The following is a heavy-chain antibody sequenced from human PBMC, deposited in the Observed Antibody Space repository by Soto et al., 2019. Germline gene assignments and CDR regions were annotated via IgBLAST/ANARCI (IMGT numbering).Heavy chain of an antibody. V-gene: IGHV4-61*01. CDR3: ARQSFSARLDY. D-gene: IGHD6-25*01. CDR2: VYNSGST. CDR1: GGSVSSGSYY. J-gene: IGHJ4*02. Sequence: SETLSLTCTVSGGSVSSGSYYWSWIRQPPGKGLEWIGYVYNSGSTNYNPSLKSRVTISVDTSKNQFSLKLSSVTASVTLVYYCARQSFSARLDYWGQGTLVTVSS.